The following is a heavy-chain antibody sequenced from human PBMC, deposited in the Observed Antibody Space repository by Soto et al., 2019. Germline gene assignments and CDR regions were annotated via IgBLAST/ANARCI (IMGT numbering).Heavy chain of an antibody. CDR3: AAPFEGGSSGWYRYFDP. CDR2: IYYSGST. D-gene: IGHD6-19*01. CDR1: GGSISSSSYY. V-gene: IGHV4-39*01. J-gene: IGHJ5*02. Sequence: QLQLQESGPGLVKPSETLSLTCTVSGGSISSSSYYWGWIRQPPGKGLEWIGSIYYSGSTYYNPSLKSRVTISVDTSKNQFSLKLSSVTAADTAVYYCAAPFEGGSSGWYRYFDPWGQGTLVTVSS.